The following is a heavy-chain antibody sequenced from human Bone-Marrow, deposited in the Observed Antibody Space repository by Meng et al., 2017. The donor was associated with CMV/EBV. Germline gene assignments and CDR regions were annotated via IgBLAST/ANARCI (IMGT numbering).Heavy chain of an antibody. CDR3: ARDGPFGELFLYFDY. CDR1: GYTFTSDG. CDR2: ISAYNGNT. D-gene: IGHD3-10*01. J-gene: IGHJ4*02. V-gene: IGHV1-18*01. Sequence: VQLVPSGAELKKPGDSVKVSCKASGYTFTSDGISWVRQAPGQGLEWMGWISAYNGNTNYAQKLQGRVTMTTDTSTSTAYMELRSLRSDDTAVYYCARDGPFGELFLYFDYWGQGTPVTVSS.